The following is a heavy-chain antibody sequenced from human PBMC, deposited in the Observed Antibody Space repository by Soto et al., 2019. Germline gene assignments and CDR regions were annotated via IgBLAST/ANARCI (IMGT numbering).Heavy chain of an antibody. CDR1: RFAFSDYY. J-gene: IGHJ4*01. Sequence: GGCLRLSYAASRFAFSDYYMSWIRQAPGKGLEWVSYISSSGSTIYYADSVKGRFAISRDDSNNMVYLQMNSLKIEDTAVYYYTTDSYSSITIIRFDYWGHGTLVTVSS. D-gene: IGHD2-2*01. V-gene: IGHV3-11*01. CDR3: TTDSYSSITIIRFDY. CDR2: ISSSGSTI.